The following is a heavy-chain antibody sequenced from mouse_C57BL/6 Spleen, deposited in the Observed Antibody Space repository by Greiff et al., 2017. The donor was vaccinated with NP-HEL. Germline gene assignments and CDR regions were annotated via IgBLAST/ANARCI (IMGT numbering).Heavy chain of an antibody. V-gene: IGHV1-22*01. CDR1: GYTFTDYN. J-gene: IGHJ2*01. CDR3: SRPGNYYGSSYVDY. CDR2: INPNNGGT. D-gene: IGHD1-1*01. Sequence: VQLQQSGPELVKPGASVKMSCKASGYTFTDYNMHWVKPSHGKSLEWIGYINPNNGGTSYNQKFKGKATLTVNKSSSTAYMELRSLTSEDAAVYYCSRPGNYYGSSYVDYWGQGTTLTVSS.